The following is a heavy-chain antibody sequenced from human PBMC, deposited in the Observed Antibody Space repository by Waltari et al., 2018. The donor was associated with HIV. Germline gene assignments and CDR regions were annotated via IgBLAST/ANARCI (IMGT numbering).Heavy chain of an antibody. Sequence: EVQLEQSGAEVKKPGESLRISCKAGGYNFASFWIGWVRQMPGKGLAWMGIIFPGESETFYSTSFAGQVTISADMSISTSYLQWSSLRASDTALYYCVRPPRVWTNHFDYWGQGTLVTVSS. J-gene: IGHJ4*02. CDR2: IFPGESET. D-gene: IGHD2-21*01. CDR3: VRPPRVWTNHFDY. CDR1: GYNFASFW. V-gene: IGHV5-51*01.